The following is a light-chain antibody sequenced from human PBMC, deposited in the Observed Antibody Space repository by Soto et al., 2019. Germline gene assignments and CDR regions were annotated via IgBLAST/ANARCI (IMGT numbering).Light chain of an antibody. CDR3: SSYTSSSTLG. J-gene: IGLJ1*01. CDR2: EVS. Sequence: QSVLTQPASVSGSPGQSITISCTGTSSDVGGYNYVSWYQHHPGKAPKLMIYEVSNRPSGVSNRFSGSKSGNTASLTSSGLQAEDEAAYYCSSYTSSSTLGFGTGTKLTV. CDR1: SSDVGGYNY. V-gene: IGLV2-14*01.